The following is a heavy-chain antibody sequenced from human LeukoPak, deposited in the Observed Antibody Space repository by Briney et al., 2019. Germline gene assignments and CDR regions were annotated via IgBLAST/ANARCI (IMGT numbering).Heavy chain of an antibody. Sequence: ASVKVSCKASGYSFVGYGITWVRQAPGQGLEWMGWFNPENGNTNYAQKVQGRVTMTADTSTSTSYMELRSLRSDDTAVYYCARLVDDDSGTYWFYFDSWGQGTLVTVSS. CDR3: ARLVDDDSGTYWFYFDS. V-gene: IGHV1-18*01. CDR1: GYSFVGYG. D-gene: IGHD1-26*01. J-gene: IGHJ4*02. CDR2: FNPENGNT.